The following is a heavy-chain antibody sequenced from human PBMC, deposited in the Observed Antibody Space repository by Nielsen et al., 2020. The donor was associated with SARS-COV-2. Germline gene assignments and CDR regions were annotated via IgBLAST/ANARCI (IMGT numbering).Heavy chain of an antibody. J-gene: IGHJ6*02. Sequence: SDTLSLTCAVYGGSFSGHYWSWIRQAPGKGLEWIGQIEHNGITKYGPSLKSRVTISVDTSKNQFSLKVSSATAADTAVYYCARGRWGPSRLLKYYFYAMDVWGEGTTVTVSS. CDR1: GGSFSGHY. CDR2: IEHNGIT. D-gene: IGHD7-27*01. V-gene: IGHV4-34*01. CDR3: ARGRWGPSRLLKYYFYAMDV.